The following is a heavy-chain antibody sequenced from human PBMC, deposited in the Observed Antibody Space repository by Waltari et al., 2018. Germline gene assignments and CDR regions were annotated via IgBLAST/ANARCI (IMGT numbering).Heavy chain of an antibody. CDR3: ARGRSSSWYHFDY. J-gene: IGHJ4*02. Sequence: EVQLVESGGGLIQPGGSLRLSCAASGFTVSSNYISWVRQATGKGLEGVLVFSCGVNTYYADSVKGRFTISRDNSKNTLFLQMNSLRAEDTAVYYCARGRSSSWYHFDYWGQGTLVTVSS. D-gene: IGHD6-13*01. V-gene: IGHV3-53*01. CDR2: FSCGVNT. CDR1: GFTVSSNY.